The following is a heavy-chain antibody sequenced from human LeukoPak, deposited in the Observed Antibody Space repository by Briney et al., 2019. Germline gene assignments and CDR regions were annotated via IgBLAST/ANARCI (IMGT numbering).Heavy chain of an antibody. CDR3: VSWFDP. J-gene: IGHJ5*02. CDR2: ISGSSSYI. V-gene: IGHV3-21*01. Sequence: GGSLRLSCAASGFTFSTYSMNWVRQAPGKGLEWVSSISGSSSYIYYADSVKGRFTISRDNANNSLYLQMNSLRAEDTAVYYCVSWFDPWGQGTLVTVSS. CDR1: GFTFSTYS.